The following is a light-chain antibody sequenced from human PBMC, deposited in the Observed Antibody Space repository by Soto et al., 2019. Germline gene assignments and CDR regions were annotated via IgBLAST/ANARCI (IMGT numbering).Light chain of an antibody. CDR1: SSDVGAYKY. CDR3: TSYVGNDIWV. CDR2: EVT. V-gene: IGLV2-8*01. Sequence: QSALTQPPSASGSPGQSVTISCTGTSSDVGAYKYVFWYQQYPGKAPKLMIYEVTKRPSGVPDRCSGSKSGNTASLTVSGLQAEDEAEYYCTSYVGNDIWVFGGGTKVTVL. J-gene: IGLJ3*02.